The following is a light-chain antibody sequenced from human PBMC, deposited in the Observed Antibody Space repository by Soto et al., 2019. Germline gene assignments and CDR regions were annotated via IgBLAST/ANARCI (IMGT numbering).Light chain of an antibody. CDR3: QQAT. V-gene: IGKV3-11*01. J-gene: IGKJ1*01. Sequence: EIVLTQSPATLSLSPGERATLSCRASQSVSSYLAWYQQKPGQAPRLLIYDASNRATGIPARFSGSGSGTDFTLTISSLEPEDFAVYYCQQATFGHGTKVEIK. CDR2: DAS. CDR1: QSVSSY.